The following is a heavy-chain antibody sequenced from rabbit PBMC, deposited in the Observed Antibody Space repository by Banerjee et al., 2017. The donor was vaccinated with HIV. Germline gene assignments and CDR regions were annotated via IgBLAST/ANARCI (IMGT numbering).Heavy chain of an antibody. D-gene: IGHD4-1*01. CDR3: ARDLAGVIGWNFNL. CDR1: GFSFNGGYD. Sequence: QSLEESGGDLVKPGASLTLTCTASGFSFNGGYDMCWVRQAPGKGLEWSACIWTGSSGMTYYASWAKGRFTISKTSSTTVTLQMTSLTAADTASYFCARDLAGVIGWNFNLWGQGTLVTVS. V-gene: IGHV1S40*01. CDR2: IWTGSSGMT. J-gene: IGHJ4*01.